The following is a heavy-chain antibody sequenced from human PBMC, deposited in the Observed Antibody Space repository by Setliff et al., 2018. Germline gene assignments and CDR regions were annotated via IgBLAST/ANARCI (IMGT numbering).Heavy chain of an antibody. CDR3: AKQGYSDSLCAFDV. D-gene: IGHD3-16*02. Sequence: ASVKVSCKTSGYTFTAYYIYWVRQAPGHGLELMGRIHPNTGSTNYLQDFQGRVTITRDTSIYTVYMELTGLTSGDTAVYYCAKQGYSDSLCAFDVWGQGTVVTVSS. CDR1: GYTFTAYY. V-gene: IGHV1-2*06. J-gene: IGHJ3*01. CDR2: IHPNTGST.